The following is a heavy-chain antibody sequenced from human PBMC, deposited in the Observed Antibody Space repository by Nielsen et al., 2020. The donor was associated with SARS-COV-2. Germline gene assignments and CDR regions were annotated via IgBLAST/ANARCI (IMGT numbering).Heavy chain of an antibody. CDR3: ARVSAYGDFGLDV. CDR2: NYYSGST. J-gene: IGHJ6*02. Sequence: SETLSLTCIVSGVSISSGDYYWSWIRQHPGKGLEWIGYNYYSGSTYYNPSLRSRGTISLDTSKNHFSLKLSSVTAADTAVYYCARVSAYGDFGLDVWGQGTTVSVSS. D-gene: IGHD4-17*01. CDR1: GVSISSGDYY. V-gene: IGHV4-31*03.